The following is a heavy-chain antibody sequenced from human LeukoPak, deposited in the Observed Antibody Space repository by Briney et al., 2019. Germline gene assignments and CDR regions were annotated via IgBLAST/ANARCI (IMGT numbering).Heavy chain of an antibody. Sequence: SETLSLTCTVSGGSISSYYWGWIRQPPGKGLEWIGSIYYSGSTYYNPSLKSRVTISVDTSKNQFSLKLSSVTAADTAVYYCARKVVVAADFDYWGQGTLVTVSS. J-gene: IGHJ4*02. D-gene: IGHD2-15*01. CDR1: GGSISSYY. CDR3: ARKVVVAADFDY. V-gene: IGHV4-39*07. CDR2: IYYSGST.